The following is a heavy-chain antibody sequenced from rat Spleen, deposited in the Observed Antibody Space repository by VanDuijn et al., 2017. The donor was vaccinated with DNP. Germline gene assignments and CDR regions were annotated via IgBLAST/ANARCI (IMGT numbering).Heavy chain of an antibody. CDR2: ISYSGST. Sequence: EVQLQESGPGLVKPSQSLSLTCSVTGYSITNNYWGWIRKFPGNKMEYIGHISYSGSTTYNPSLKSRISITRDTSKNQFFLQFNSITIEDSAVYYCARWNDGLDYWGQGIMVTVSS. V-gene: IGHV3-1*01. D-gene: IGHD1-12*02. CDR1: GYSITNNY. CDR3: ARWNDGLDY. J-gene: IGHJ2*01.